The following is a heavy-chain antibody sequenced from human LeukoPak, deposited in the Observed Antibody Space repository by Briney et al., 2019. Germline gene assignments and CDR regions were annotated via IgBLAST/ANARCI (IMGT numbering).Heavy chain of an antibody. CDR3: ARDPEDYYGSGSYRY. CDR1: GGTFSSYA. Sequence: ASVKVSCKASGGTFSSYAISWVRQAPGQGLEWVGRIIPILGIANYAQKFQGRVTITADKSTSTAYMELSSLRSEDTAVYYCARDPEDYYGSGSYRYWGQGTLVTVSS. D-gene: IGHD3-10*01. J-gene: IGHJ4*02. V-gene: IGHV1-69*04. CDR2: IIPILGIA.